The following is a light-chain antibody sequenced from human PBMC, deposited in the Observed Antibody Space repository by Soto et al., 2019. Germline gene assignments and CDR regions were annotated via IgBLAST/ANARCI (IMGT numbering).Light chain of an antibody. Sequence: AIRMTQSPSSLSASTGDRVTITCRASQGISSYLAWYQQKPGKAPKLLIYAASTLQSGVPSRFSGSGSGTDFTLTISCLQSEDFATYYCQQYYRYPRAFGQWTKVAIK. CDR2: AAS. CDR1: QGISSY. J-gene: IGKJ1*01. CDR3: QQYYRYPRA. V-gene: IGKV1-8*01.